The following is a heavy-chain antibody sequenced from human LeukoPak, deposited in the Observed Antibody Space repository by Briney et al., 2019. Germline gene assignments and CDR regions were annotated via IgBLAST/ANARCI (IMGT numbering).Heavy chain of an antibody. CDR3: ARTGPHYYYGMDV. D-gene: IGHD3-9*01. Sequence: PSETLSLTCTVSGGSISSGGYYWSWIRQHPGKGLEWIGYIYYSGRTNYNPSLKSRVTISVDTSKNQFSLKLSSVTAADTAVYYCARTGPHYYYGMDVWGQGTTVTVSS. V-gene: IGHV4-61*08. J-gene: IGHJ6*02. CDR1: GGSISSGGYY. CDR2: IYYSGRT.